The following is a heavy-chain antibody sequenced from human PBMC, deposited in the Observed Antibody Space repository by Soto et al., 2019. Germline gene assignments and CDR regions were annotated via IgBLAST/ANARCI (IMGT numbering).Heavy chain of an antibody. D-gene: IGHD2-2*01. CDR1: GFTFTSSA. CDR2: IAVGSGNT. Sequence: QMQLVQSGTEVKKPGTSVKVSCKASGFTFTSSAVQWVRQARGQRLEWIGWIAVGSGNTNYAQKFQERGTTTRDMSTSTAYMEMSSPRSEDTAVYYCAADSPARYCSSPSCSRYYYGMDVWGQGTTVTVSS. J-gene: IGHJ6*02. V-gene: IGHV1-58*01. CDR3: AADSPARYCSSPSCSRYYYGMDV.